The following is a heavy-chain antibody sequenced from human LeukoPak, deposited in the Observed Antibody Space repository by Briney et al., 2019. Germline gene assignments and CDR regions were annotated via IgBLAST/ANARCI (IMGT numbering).Heavy chain of an antibody. CDR1: GGTFSSYA. CDR2: IIPIFGTA. Sequence: GASVKVSCKASGGTFSSYAISWVRQAPGQGLEWMGGIIPIFGTANYAQKFQGRVTITADESTSTAYMELSSLRSEDTAVYYCARAGGYCSSTSCYSNFDYWGQGTLVTVSS. J-gene: IGHJ4*02. V-gene: IGHV1-69*13. CDR3: ARAGGYCSSTSCYSNFDY. D-gene: IGHD2-2*02.